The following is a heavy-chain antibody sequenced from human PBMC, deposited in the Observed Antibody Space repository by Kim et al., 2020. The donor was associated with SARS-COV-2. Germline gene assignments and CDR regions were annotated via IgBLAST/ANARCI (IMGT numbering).Heavy chain of an antibody. Sequence: SQTLSLTCTVSGGSISIYYWSWIRQPPGKGLEWIGYIYYSGSTNYNPSLKSRVTISVDTSKNQFSLKLSSVTAADTAVYYCARGSSSPFDYWGQGTLVTV. CDR2: IYYSGST. D-gene: IGHD6-13*01. CDR3: ARGSSSPFDY. CDR1: GGSISIYY. J-gene: IGHJ4*02. V-gene: IGHV4-59*01.